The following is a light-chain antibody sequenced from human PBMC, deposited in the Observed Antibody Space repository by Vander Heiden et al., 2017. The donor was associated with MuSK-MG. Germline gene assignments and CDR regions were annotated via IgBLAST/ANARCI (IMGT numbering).Light chain of an antibody. CDR3: QQCDSTPRT. CDR2: RAS. J-gene: IGKJ2*01. Sequence: IQMTQSPSSLSASVGDRVTITCRASQRISTYLNCYQQNPWKAPKLLIYRASNSQTRVPSRLSGRRSRTPFTLTISSLQPEHFATYYCQQCDSTPRTFGQGTKLQIK. CDR1: QRISTY. V-gene: IGKV1-39*01.